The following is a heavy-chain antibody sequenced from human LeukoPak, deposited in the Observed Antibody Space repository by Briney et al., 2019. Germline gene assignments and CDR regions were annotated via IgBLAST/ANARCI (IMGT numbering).Heavy chain of an antibody. CDR2: IDPNSGGT. V-gene: IGHV1-2*02. CDR3: AGDTGRDGYSFDY. CDR1: GYTFTGYH. J-gene: IGHJ4*02. Sequence: ASVKVSCKASGYTFTGYHMHWVRQAPGQGLEWMGWIDPNSGGTNFVQKFQGRVTMTRDTSISTAYMELSRLRSDDTAVYYRAGDTGRDGYSFDYWGQGTLVTVSS. D-gene: IGHD5-24*01.